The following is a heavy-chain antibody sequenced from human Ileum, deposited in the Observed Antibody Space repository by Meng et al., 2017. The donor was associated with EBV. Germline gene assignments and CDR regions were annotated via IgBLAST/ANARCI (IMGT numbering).Heavy chain of an antibody. J-gene: IGHJ4*02. D-gene: IGHD2/OR15-2a*01. V-gene: IGHV3-30*18. Sequence: QVQLVESGGGVVQAGRSLRVSCEASGFSFDTFDMHWARQAPGKGLEWVAVISYDENIKFYADSVKGRFTISRDNSKNTLYLQLNSLRPDDTAFYYCTNLSFWGQGTLVTVSS. CDR3: TNLSF. CDR2: ISYDENIK. CDR1: GFSFDTFD.